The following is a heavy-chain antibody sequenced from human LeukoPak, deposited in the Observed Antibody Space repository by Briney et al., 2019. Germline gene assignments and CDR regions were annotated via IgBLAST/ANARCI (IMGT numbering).Heavy chain of an antibody. CDR2: IDPSDSYT. Sequence: GASLQISCKGSAYSFTSYWISWVRQMPGKGLEWMGRIDPSDSYTNYSPSFQGRVTISADKSISTAYLQWASLKASDTAMYYCASLEMATDYWGQGTLVTVSS. CDR1: AYSFTSYW. D-gene: IGHD5-24*01. CDR3: ASLEMATDY. V-gene: IGHV5-10-1*01. J-gene: IGHJ4*02.